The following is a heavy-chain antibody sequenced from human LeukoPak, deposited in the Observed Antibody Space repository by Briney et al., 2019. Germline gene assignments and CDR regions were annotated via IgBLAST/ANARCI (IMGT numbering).Heavy chain of an antibody. Sequence: PGGSPRLSCAASGFTFSSYWMHWVRQAPGKGLVWVSRINSDGSSTSYADSVKGRFTISRDNAKNTLYLQMNSLRAEDTAVYYCARGTYYYDSSGYRHDAFDIWGQGTMVTVSS. CDR3: ARGTYYYDSSGYRHDAFDI. D-gene: IGHD3-22*01. J-gene: IGHJ3*02. CDR2: INSDGSST. V-gene: IGHV3-74*01. CDR1: GFTFSSYW.